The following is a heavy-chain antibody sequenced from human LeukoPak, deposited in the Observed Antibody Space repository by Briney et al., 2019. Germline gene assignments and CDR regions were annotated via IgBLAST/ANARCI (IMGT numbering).Heavy chain of an antibody. D-gene: IGHD3-3*01. CDR2: INPNSGGT. CDR3: ARVGTSLRLFVGFGMDV. Sequence: GASVKVSCKASGGTFSSYAISWVRQAPGQGLEWMGRINPNSGGTNYAQKFQGRVTMTRDTSISTAYMELSRLRFDDTAVYYCARVGTSLRLFVGFGMDVWGQGTTVTVSS. V-gene: IGHV1-2*06. J-gene: IGHJ6*02. CDR1: GGTFSSYA.